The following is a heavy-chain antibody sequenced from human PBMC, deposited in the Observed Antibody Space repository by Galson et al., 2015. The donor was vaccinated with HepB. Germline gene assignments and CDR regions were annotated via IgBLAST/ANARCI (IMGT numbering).Heavy chain of an antibody. V-gene: IGHV1-2*04. J-gene: IGHJ6*02. CDR1: GYTFTGYY. D-gene: IGHD6-13*01. CDR2: INPNSGGT. CDR3: ARGPSRCIAAAGRYYYYYYGMDV. Sequence: SVKVSCKASGYTFTGYYMHWVRQAPGQGLEWMGWINPNSGGTNYAQKFQGWVTMTRDTSISTAYMELSRLRSDDTAVYYCARGPSRCIAAAGRYYYYYYGMDVWGQGTTVTVSS.